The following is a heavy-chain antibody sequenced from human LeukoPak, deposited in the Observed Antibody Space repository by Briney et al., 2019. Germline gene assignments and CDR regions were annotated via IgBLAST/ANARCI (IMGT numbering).Heavy chain of an antibody. CDR2: IYTSGST. CDR1: GGSISSGSYY. J-gene: IGHJ3*02. D-gene: IGHD3-22*01. Sequence: PSQTLSLTCTVSGGSISSGSYYWSWIRQPAGKGLEWIGHIYTSGSTNYNPSLKSRVTISVDTSKNQFSLKLSSVTAADTAVYYCARDRRYDSSGYYHSAFDIWGQGTMVTVSS. CDR3: ARDRRYDSSGYYHSAFDI. V-gene: IGHV4-61*09.